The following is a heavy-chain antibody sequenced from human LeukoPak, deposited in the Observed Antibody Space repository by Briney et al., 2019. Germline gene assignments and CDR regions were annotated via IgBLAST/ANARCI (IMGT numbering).Heavy chain of an antibody. CDR3: ARGPYGRFDY. J-gene: IGHJ4*02. V-gene: IGHV4-59*01. Sequence: PSETLSLTCIVSGDSISSSYWNWIRQPPGKGLEWIGYIYYSGSTNYNPSLKSRVSMSLDTSKNQFSLKLSSVTAADTAVYSCARGPYGRFDYWGQGMLVTVSS. CDR1: GDSISSSY. CDR2: IYYSGST. D-gene: IGHD2-21*01.